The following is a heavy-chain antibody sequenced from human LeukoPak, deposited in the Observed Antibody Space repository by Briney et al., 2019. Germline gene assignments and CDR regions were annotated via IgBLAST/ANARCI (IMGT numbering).Heavy chain of an antibody. D-gene: IGHD1-26*01. V-gene: IGHV3-33*06. CDR2: IWYDGSNK. Sequence: GRSLRLSCAASGFTFSSYGMHWVRQAPGKGLEWVAIIWYDGSNKYYADSVKGRFTISRDNSKNTLYLQMNSLRAEDTAVYYCAKSGLPSGSCQASSDYWGQGTLVTVSS. CDR1: GFTFSSYG. J-gene: IGHJ4*02. CDR3: AKSGLPSGSCQASSDY.